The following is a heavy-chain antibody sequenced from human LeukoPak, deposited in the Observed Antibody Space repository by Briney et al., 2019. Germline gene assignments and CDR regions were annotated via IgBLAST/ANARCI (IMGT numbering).Heavy chain of an antibody. V-gene: IGHV3-23*01. Sequence: GGSLRLSCAASGFTFSSYAMSWVRQAPGKGLEWVSAISGSGGSTYYADSVKGRFTISRDNSKNTLYLQMNSLRAEDTAVYYCAREGTAHDYYYMDVWGKGTTATVSS. CDR2: ISGSGGST. CDR3: AREGTAHDYYYMDV. D-gene: IGHD1-14*01. CDR1: GFTFSSYA. J-gene: IGHJ6*03.